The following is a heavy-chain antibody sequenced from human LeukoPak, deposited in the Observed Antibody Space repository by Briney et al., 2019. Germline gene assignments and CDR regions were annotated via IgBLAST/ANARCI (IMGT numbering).Heavy chain of an antibody. CDR1: GFTFSNAW. J-gene: IGHJ4*02. CDR3: AKASAMIVVVSKHFDY. CDR2: IKSKTDGGTT. D-gene: IGHD3-22*01. Sequence: GGSLRLSCAASGFTFSNAWMSWVRQAPGKGLEWVGRIKSKTDGGTTDYAAPVKGRFTISRDDSKNTLYLQMNSLKTEDTAVYYCAKASAMIVVVSKHFDYWGQGTLVTVSS. V-gene: IGHV3-15*01.